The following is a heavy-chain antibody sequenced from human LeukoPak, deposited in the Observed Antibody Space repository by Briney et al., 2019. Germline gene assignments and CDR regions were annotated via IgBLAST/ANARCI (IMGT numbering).Heavy chain of an antibody. CDR2: ISTNSAFI. Sequence: GGSLRLSCTASGFTFINYSMNWVRQAPGKGLEWVSSISTNSAFIYYADSVKGRFTISRDNAKNSLYLQMNSLRAEDTAIYYCARSSGWYHRGPDYYYYYMDVWGKGTTVTVS. CDR3: ARSSGWYHRGPDYYYYYMDV. D-gene: IGHD6-19*01. V-gene: IGHV3-21*03. J-gene: IGHJ6*03. CDR1: GFTFINYS.